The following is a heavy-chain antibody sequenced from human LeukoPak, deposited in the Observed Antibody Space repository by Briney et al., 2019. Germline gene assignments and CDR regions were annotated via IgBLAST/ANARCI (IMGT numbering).Heavy chain of an antibody. D-gene: IGHD6-13*01. V-gene: IGHV3-43*02. J-gene: IGHJ4*02. CDR1: GFTFVDYA. Sequence: PGGSLRLSCAASGFTFVDYAMHWVRQAPGKGLEWVSLISGDGGSTYYADSVKGRFTISRDNSKNSLYLQMNSLRTEDTALYYWAKDREPGIAAAGEFDYWGQGTLVTVSS. CDR3: AKDREPGIAAAGEFDY. CDR2: ISGDGGST.